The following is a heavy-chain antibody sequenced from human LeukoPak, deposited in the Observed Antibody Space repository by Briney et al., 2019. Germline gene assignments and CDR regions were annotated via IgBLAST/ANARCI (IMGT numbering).Heavy chain of an antibody. J-gene: IGHJ4*02. CDR3: ARAVGDTAMVGEPLDY. CDR1: GGSISSSSYY. V-gene: IGHV4-39*07. Sequence: SETLSLTCTVSGGSISSSSYYWGWIRQPPGKGLEWIGSIYYSGSTYYNPSLKSRVTMSVDTSKNQFSLKLSSVTAADTAVYYCARAVGDTAMVGEPLDYWGQGTLVTVSS. D-gene: IGHD5-18*01. CDR2: IYYSGST.